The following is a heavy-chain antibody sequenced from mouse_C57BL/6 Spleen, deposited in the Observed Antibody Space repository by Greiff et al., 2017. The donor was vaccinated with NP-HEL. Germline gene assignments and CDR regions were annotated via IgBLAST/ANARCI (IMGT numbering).Heavy chain of an antibody. V-gene: IGHV10-1*01. D-gene: IGHD2-10*01. Sequence: EVMLVESGGGLVQPKGSLKLSCAASGFSFNTYAMNWVRQAPGKGLEWVARIRSKSNNYATYYADSVKDRFTISRDDSESMLYLQMNNLKTEDTAMYYCVRASYFGFAYWGQGTLVTVSA. CDR1: GFSFNTYA. J-gene: IGHJ3*01. CDR2: IRSKSNNYAT. CDR3: VRASYFGFAY.